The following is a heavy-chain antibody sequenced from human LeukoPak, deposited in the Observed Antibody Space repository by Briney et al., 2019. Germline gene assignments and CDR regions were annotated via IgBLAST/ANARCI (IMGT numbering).Heavy chain of an antibody. CDR2: ISSSSSYI. CDR3: ARDVKVDTAMVPGY. CDR1: GFTFSSYA. J-gene: IGHJ4*02. D-gene: IGHD5-18*01. Sequence: GGSLRLSCAASGFTFSSYAMHWVRQAPGKGLEWVSSISSSSSYIYYADSVKGRFTISRDNAKNSLYLQMNSLRAEDTAVYYCARDVKVDTAMVPGYWGQGTLVTVSS. V-gene: IGHV3-21*01.